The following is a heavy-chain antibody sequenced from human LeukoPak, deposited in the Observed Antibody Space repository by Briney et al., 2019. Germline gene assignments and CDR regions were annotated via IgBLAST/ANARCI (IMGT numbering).Heavy chain of an antibody. J-gene: IGHJ4*02. D-gene: IGHD4-17*01. Sequence: SETLSLTCTVSGGSIRSYYWSWIRQPPGKGLEWIGYIYYSGSTNYNPSLKSRVTMSIDTSKNQFSLKPSSVTAADTAVYYCARAPRAAPMTAVTVWGQGTLVTVSS. V-gene: IGHV4-59*01. CDR3: ARAPRAAPMTAVTV. CDR2: IYYSGST. CDR1: GGSIRSYY.